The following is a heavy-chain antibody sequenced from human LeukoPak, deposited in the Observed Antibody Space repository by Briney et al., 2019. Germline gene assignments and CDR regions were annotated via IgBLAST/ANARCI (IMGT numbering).Heavy chain of an antibody. CDR1: GFTFSSYS. CDR2: IDFTSRYI. Sequence: AGGSLRLSCAASGFTFSSYSMNWVRQAPGKGLEWVSSIDFTSRYIYNADSVKGRFTTSRDNAKNSLDLQMNSLRAEDTAVYYCARDRTYYYDSSGYGYWGQGTLVTVSS. J-gene: IGHJ4*02. V-gene: IGHV3-21*01. D-gene: IGHD3-22*01. CDR3: ARDRTYYYDSSGYGY.